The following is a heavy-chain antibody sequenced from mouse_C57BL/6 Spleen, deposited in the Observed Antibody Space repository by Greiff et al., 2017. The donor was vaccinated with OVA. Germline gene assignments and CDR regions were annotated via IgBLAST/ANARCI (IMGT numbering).Heavy chain of an antibody. CDR2: INPGSGGT. V-gene: IGHV1-54*01. CDR3: ARTAQDYYFDY. Sequence: VKLMESGAELVRPGTSVKVSCKASGYAFTNYLIEWVKQRPGQGLEWIGVINPGSGGTNYNEKFKGKATLTADKSSSTAYMQLSSLTSEDSAVYFCARTAQDYYFDYWGQGTTLTVSS. D-gene: IGHD3-2*02. CDR1: GYAFTNYL. J-gene: IGHJ2*01.